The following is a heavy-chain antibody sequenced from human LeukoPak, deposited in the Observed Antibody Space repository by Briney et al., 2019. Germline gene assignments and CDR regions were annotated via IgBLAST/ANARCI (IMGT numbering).Heavy chain of an antibody. Sequence: GGSLRLSCAASGFIFSSYAMSWVRQAPGKGLEWVSAISGSGRRTYYADSVKGRFTISRDNPKDTLYLQMNSLRAEDTAVYYCAKDLGYSGYDPLDYWGQGTLVTVSS. D-gene: IGHD5-12*01. CDR2: ISGSGRRT. CDR3: AKDLGYSGYDPLDY. V-gene: IGHV3-23*01. J-gene: IGHJ4*02. CDR1: GFIFSSYA.